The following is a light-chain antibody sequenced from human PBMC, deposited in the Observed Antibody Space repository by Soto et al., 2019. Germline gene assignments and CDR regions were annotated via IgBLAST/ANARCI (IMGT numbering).Light chain of an antibody. CDR3: QHYNSYSEA. Sequence: DIQMTQSPSTLSGSVGDRVTITCRASQTISSWLAWYQQKPGKAPKLLIYKASTLQSGVPSRFSGSGSGTECSLAISSLQPDDFATYYFQHYNSYSEAFGQGTKVELK. J-gene: IGKJ1*01. CDR2: KAS. V-gene: IGKV1-5*03. CDR1: QTISSW.